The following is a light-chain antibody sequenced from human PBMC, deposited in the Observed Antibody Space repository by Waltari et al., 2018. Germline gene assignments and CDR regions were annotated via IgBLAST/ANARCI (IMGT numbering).Light chain of an antibody. CDR2: WAS. Sequence: DIVLTQSPDSLAVSLGERATINCTSSQSVLYSSNNRNYLVWYQQKPGQPPKLLINWASTRESGVPDRFSGSGSGTDFTLTISSLQAEDVALYYCQQYYSAPLTFGGGTKVEIK. CDR3: QQYYSAPLT. J-gene: IGKJ4*01. V-gene: IGKV4-1*01. CDR1: QSVLYSSNNRNY.